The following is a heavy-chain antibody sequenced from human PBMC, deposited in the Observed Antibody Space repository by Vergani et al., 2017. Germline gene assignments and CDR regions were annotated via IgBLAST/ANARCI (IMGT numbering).Heavy chain of an antibody. CDR3: ARLYGRDSSGSKYFDY. Sequence: EVQLVQSGAEVKKPGESLKISCQISGYSFTNYWIGWVHQMPGKGLEWMGIIHPADSDTRYSPSFQGQVTISVDKSISTAYLQRSSLRASDSAMYYCARLYGRDSSGSKYFDYWGQGTLVTVSS. D-gene: IGHD3-22*01. CDR1: GYSFTNYW. V-gene: IGHV5-51*07. J-gene: IGHJ4*02. CDR2: IHPADSDT.